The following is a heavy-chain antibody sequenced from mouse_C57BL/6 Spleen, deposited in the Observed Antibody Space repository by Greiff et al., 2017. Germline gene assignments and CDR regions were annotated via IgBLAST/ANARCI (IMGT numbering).Heavy chain of an antibody. D-gene: IGHD2-1*01. CDR1: GYSFSSSW. V-gene: IGHV1-82*01. CDR3: ARSGGNLPWAMDY. Sequence: QVQLQQSGPELVKPGASVKISCKASGYSFSSSWMNWVKQRPGKGLEWIGRIYPGDGDTNYNGKFKGKATLTADKSSSTAYMQLRSLTSEDSAVYFCARSGGNLPWAMDYWGQGTSVTVSS. CDR2: IYPGDGDT. J-gene: IGHJ4*01.